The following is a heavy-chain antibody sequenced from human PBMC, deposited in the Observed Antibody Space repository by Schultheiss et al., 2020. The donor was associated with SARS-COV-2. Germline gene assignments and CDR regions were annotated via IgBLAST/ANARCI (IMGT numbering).Heavy chain of an antibody. D-gene: IGHD1-7*01. Sequence: GGSLRLSCTGSGFIFGIYGMGWVRHSPGKGLEWVAGLSGRGDSTEYADSVKGRFTISRDNSKNTLYLQMNSLRAEDTAVYYCARDESYFGTGTYHYGMDVWGQGTTVTVSS. CDR3: ARDESYFGTGTYHYGMDV. V-gene: IGHV3-23*01. CDR1: GFIFGIYG. CDR2: LSGRGDST. J-gene: IGHJ6*02.